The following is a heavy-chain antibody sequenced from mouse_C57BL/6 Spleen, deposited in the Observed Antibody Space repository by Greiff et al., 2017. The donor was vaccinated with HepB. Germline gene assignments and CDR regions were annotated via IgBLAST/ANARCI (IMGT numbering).Heavy chain of an antibody. Sequence: EVMLVESGGGLVKPGGSLKLSCAASGFTFSSYAMSWVRQTPEKRLEWVATISDGGSYTYYPDNVKGRFTISRDNAKNNLYLQMSHLKSEDTAMYYCARGGYYGSKAWFAYWGQGTLVTVSA. CDR3: ARGGYYGSKAWFAY. CDR2: ISDGGSYT. D-gene: IGHD1-1*01. CDR1: GFTFSSYA. V-gene: IGHV5-4*03. J-gene: IGHJ3*01.